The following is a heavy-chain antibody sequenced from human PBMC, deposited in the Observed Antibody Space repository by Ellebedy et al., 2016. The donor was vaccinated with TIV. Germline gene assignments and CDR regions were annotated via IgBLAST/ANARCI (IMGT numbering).Heavy chain of an antibody. D-gene: IGHD3-16*01. CDR2: PSSYNGNT. CDR3: ARIGGGVSGTSFDV. J-gene: IGHJ3*01. V-gene: IGHV1-18*04. Sequence: AASVKVSCKASGYTFTSYGISWVRQAPGRGLEWMGWPSSYNGNTKYAQKFQGRGTMTTDTSTSTTYMELRGLRSDDTALYYCARIGGGVSGTSFDVWGQGTIVTVSS. CDR1: GYTFTSYG.